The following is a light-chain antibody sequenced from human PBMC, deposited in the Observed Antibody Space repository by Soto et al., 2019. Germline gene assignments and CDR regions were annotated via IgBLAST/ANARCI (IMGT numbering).Light chain of an antibody. J-gene: IGLJ3*02. CDR1: SGHSSYA. Sequence: QPVLTQSPPASASLGASVKLTCTLSSGHSSYAIAWHQQQPEKGPRYLMKLNSDGSHSKGDGIPDRFSGSSSGAERYLTISSLQSEDEADYYCQTWGTGTRGVFGGGTKLTVL. CDR2: LNSDGSH. V-gene: IGLV4-69*01. CDR3: QTWGTGTRGV.